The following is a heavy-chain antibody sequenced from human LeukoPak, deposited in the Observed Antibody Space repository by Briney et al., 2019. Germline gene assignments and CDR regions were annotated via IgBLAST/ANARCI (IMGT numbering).Heavy chain of an antibody. D-gene: IGHD5-24*01. CDR1: GGSISTSDYY. CDR2: IYYSGTA. V-gene: IGHV4-39*01. CDR3: GGYKFYHFHY. J-gene: IGHJ4*02. Sequence: SETLSLTCAVSGGSISTSDYYWTWRRQAPGKGLEWIGNIYYSGTAYYSPSLKGRVTTSVDTSKNQFSLKLTSVTAADTAFYYCGGYKFYHFHYWGQGTLVTVSS.